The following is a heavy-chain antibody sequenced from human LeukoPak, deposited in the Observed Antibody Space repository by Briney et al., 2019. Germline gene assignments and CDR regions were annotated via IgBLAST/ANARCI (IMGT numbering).Heavy chain of an antibody. CDR3: ARESVGGDYFDY. D-gene: IGHD2-15*01. V-gene: IGHV1-3*01. CDR2: INAGNGNT. J-gene: IGHJ4*02. Sequence: ASVKVSCKASGYTFTSYAMHWVRQAPGQRLEWMGWINAGNGNTKYSQKFQGRVTITRDTSASTAYMELSSLRSEDTAVYYCARESVGGDYFDYWGQGTLVTVS. CDR1: GYTFTSYA.